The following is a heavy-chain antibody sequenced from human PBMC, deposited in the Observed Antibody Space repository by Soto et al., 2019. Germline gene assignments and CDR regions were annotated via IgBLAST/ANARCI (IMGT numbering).Heavy chain of an antibody. CDR2: IVVGSGNT. V-gene: IGHV1-58*01. Sequence: SVKVSCKASGFTFASSAVQWVRQARGQRLEWIGWIVVGSGNTNYAQKFQERVTITRDMSTSTAYMELSSLRSEDTAVYYCAAPGSGYYHFDYWGQGTLVTVSA. CDR1: GFTFASSA. J-gene: IGHJ4*02. D-gene: IGHD3-22*01. CDR3: AAPGSGYYHFDY.